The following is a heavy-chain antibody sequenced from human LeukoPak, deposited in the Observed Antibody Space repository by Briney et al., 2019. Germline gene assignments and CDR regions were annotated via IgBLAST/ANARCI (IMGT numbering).Heavy chain of an antibody. CDR1: GFTFSSYG. CDR3: ARDAPQLGWFGESSHFDY. D-gene: IGHD3-10*01. CDR2: ISSSSSYI. J-gene: IGHJ4*02. V-gene: IGHV3-21*01. Sequence: GRSLRLSCAASGFTFSSYGMHWVRQAPGKGLEWVSSISSSSSYIYYADSVKGRFTISRDNAKNSLYLQMNSLRAEDTAVYYCARDAPQLGWFGESSHFDYWGQGTLVTVSS.